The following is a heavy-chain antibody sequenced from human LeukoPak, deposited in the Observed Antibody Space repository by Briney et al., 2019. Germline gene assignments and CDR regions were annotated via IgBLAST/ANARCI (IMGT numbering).Heavy chain of an antibody. J-gene: IGHJ3*02. CDR2: ISAYNGNT. D-gene: IGHD3-16*01. V-gene: IGHV1-18*01. CDR1: GYTLTELS. Sequence: ASVKVSCKVSGYTLTELSMHWVRQAPGQGLEWMGWISAYNGNTNYAQKLQGRVTMTTDTSTSTAYMELRSLRSDDTAVYYCARGGGSHRRGAFDIWGQGTMVTVSS. CDR3: ARGGGSHRRGAFDI.